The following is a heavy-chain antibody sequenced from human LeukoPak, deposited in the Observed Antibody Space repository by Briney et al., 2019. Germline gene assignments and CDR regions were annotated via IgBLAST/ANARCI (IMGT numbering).Heavy chain of an antibody. J-gene: IGHJ3*02. CDR1: GYTFTGHY. CDR3: ARIRISGSPISGDAFDI. V-gene: IGHV1-2*04. Sequence: ASVKVSCKASGYTFTGHYIYWVRQAPGQGLEWMGWINPNSGGTNYAQKFQGWVTMTRDTSTSTVYMELSSLRSEDTAVYYCARIRISGSPISGDAFDIWGQGTMVTVSS. CDR2: INPNSGGT. D-gene: IGHD5-12*01.